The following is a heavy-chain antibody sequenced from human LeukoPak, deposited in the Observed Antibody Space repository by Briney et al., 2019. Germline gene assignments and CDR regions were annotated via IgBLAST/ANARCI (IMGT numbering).Heavy chain of an antibody. CDR3: ARASSGWYSSRAFDI. V-gene: IGHV1-18*01. CDR2: ISAYNGNT. Sequence: ASVKVSCKASGYTFTSYGISWVRQAPGQGLEWMGWISAYNGNTNYAQKLQGRVTMTTDTSTSTAYMELSSLRSEDTAVYYCARASSGWYSSRAFDIWGQGTMVTVSS. CDR1: GYTFTSYG. D-gene: IGHD6-19*01. J-gene: IGHJ3*02.